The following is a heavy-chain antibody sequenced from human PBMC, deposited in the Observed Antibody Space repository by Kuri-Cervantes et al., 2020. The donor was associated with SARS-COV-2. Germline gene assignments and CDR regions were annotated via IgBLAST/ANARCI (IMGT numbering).Heavy chain of an antibody. Sequence: SETLSLTCTVSGDFISNYFWTWIRQPPGKGLEWIGSIYHSGSTYYNPSLKSRVTISVDTSKNQFSLKLSSVTAADTAVYYCARLQRVVVPAASFDYWGQGTLVTVSS. CDR1: GDFISNYF. D-gene: IGHD2-2*01. CDR3: ARLQRVVVPAASFDY. J-gene: IGHJ4*02. CDR2: IYHSGST. V-gene: IGHV4-38-2*02.